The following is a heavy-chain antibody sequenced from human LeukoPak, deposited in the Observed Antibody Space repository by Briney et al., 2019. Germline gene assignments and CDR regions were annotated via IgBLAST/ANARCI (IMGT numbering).Heavy chain of an antibody. J-gene: IGHJ3*02. CDR1: GFAFSSYG. CDR2: IHHTGNT. CDR3: ARDPYYDSSGYLGDAFDI. D-gene: IGHD3-22*01. Sequence: GSLRLSCAASGFAFSSYGMHWVRQSPGKGLEWFGEIHHTGNTNYNPSLKSRATISIDKSKNQFSLELNSVTAADTAVYYCARDPYYDSSGYLGDAFDIWGQGTMVTVSS. V-gene: IGHV4-4*02.